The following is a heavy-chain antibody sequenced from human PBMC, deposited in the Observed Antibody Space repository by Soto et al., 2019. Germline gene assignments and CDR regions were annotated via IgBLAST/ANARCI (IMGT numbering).Heavy chain of an antibody. CDR1: GFTFSNYA. CDR3: AKDSRDNSPTRDPFDT. D-gene: IGHD1-20*01. CDR2: ISGGSSKK. J-gene: IGHJ5*02. Sequence: GGSLRLSCEASGFTFSNYAMSWVRQAPGKGLEWVSSISGGSSKKNYADSVKGRFTIPRDNSKNTLFLQMSSLRVEDTAVYFCAKDSRDNSPTRDPFDTWGQGTLVTVSS. V-gene: IGHV3-23*01.